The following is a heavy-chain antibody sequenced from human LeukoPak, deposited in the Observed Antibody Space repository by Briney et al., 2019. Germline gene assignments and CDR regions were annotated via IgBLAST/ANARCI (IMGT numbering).Heavy chain of an antibody. CDR1: GGSISSSSYY. V-gene: IGHV4-39*01. D-gene: IGHD3-22*01. Sequence: SETLSLTCTVSGGSISSSSYYWGWIRQPPGKGLEWIGSIYYSGSTYYNPSLKSRVTISVDTSKNQFSLKLSSVTAADTAVYYCARSCYYDSSGYSYYFDYWGQGTLVTVSS. J-gene: IGHJ4*02. CDR2: IYYSGST. CDR3: ARSCYYDSSGYSYYFDY.